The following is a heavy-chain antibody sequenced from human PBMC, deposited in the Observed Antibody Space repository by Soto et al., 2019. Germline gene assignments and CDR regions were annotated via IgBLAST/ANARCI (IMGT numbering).Heavy chain of an antibody. J-gene: IGHJ4*02. V-gene: IGHV1-18*04. CDR3: ARAEKWVTGNMGGY. CDR1: GYTFTTYG. Sequence: EASVKVSCKAFGYTFTTYGISWVRQAPGQGLEWMGWINPYNHNTYYAQKIQGRLTMTTDTSTSTAYMELRSLRSDDSAIYYCARAEKWVTGNMGGYWGQGTVVTVSS. D-gene: IGHD1-20*01. CDR2: INPYNHNT.